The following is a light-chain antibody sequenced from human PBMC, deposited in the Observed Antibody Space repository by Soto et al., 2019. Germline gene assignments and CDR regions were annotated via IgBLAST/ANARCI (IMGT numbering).Light chain of an antibody. CDR2: KAF. V-gene: IGKV1-5*03. CDR3: QQYNSYST. J-gene: IGKJ1*01. Sequence: DIQMTQSPSTLSASVGDRVTITCRASQSISSWLAWYQQKPGKAPKLLIYKAFSVQSGVPSRFSGSGSGTEFTLTINSLQPDDFATYYCQQYNSYSTFGQGTKVEIK. CDR1: QSISSW.